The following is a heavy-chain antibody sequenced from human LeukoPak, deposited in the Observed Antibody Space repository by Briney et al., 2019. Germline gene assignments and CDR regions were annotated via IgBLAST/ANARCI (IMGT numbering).Heavy chain of an antibody. CDR1: GFTFSNAW. Sequence: GGSLRLSCAASGFTFSNAWMSWVRQAPGKGLEWVSRIKSKTDGGTTDYAAPVKGRFTISRDDSKNTLYLQMNSLKTEDTAVYYCTTDPIVPITIFGVVSFFDIWGQGTMVTVSS. CDR3: TTDPIVPITIFGVVSFFDI. D-gene: IGHD3-3*01. CDR2: IKSKTDGGTT. V-gene: IGHV3-15*01. J-gene: IGHJ3*02.